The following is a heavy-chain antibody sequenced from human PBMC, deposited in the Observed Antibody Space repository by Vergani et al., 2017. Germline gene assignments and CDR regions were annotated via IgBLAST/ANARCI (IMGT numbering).Heavy chain of an antibody. CDR3: AKDRPFYGDYVDYYYYGMDV. D-gene: IGHD4-17*01. CDR2: IRYDGSKE. CDR1: GFTLSSHA. V-gene: IGHV3-30*02. J-gene: IGHJ6*02. Sequence: QVQLEESGGGVVQPGRSLRLSCAGSGFTLSSHAMHWVRQAPGKGLEWVAFIRYDGSKEYFADSVKGRFTISRDNSKNTLYLQMNNLRAADTAVYYCAKDRPFYGDYVDYYYYGMDVWGQGTTVTVSS.